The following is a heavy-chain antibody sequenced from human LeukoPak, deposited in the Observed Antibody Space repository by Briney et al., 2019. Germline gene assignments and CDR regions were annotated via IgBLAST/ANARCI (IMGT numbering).Heavy chain of an antibody. J-gene: IGHJ5*02. CDR3: ATGYCSSTSCYNNWFDP. V-gene: IGHV1-24*01. CDR2: FDPEDGET. D-gene: IGHD2-2*02. CDR1: GYTLTELS. Sequence: GASVKVSCKVSGYTLTELSMRWVRQAPGKGLEWMGGFDPEDGETIYAQKFQGRVTMTEDTSTDTAYMKLSSLRSEDTAVYYCATGYCSSTSCYNNWFDPWGQGTLVTVSS.